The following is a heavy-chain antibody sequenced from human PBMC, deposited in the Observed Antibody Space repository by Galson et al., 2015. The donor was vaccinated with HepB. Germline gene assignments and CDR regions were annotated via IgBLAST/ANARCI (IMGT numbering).Heavy chain of an antibody. CDR3: ARGRGRRYYYYGMDV. Sequence: SLRLSCAASGFTFSSYAMHWVRQAPGKGLEYVSAISSNGGSTYYANSVKGRFTISRDNSKNTLYLQMGSLRAEDMAVYYCARGRGRRYYYYGMDVWGQGTTVTVSS. J-gene: IGHJ6*02. CDR1: GFTFSSYA. V-gene: IGHV3-64*01. CDR2: ISSNGGST.